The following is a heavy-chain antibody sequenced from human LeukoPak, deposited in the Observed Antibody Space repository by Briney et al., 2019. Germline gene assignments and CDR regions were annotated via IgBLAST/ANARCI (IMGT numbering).Heavy chain of an antibody. D-gene: IGHD3-3*01. CDR2: ISGSGGST. J-gene: IGHJ4*02. Sequence: GGSLRLSCAASGFTFSSYAMSWVRQAPGKGLEWVSAISGSGGSTYYADSVKGRFTISRDNSKNTLYLQMNSLRAEDTAVYYCAKGGLGWSGYYKHFDYWGQGTLVTVSS. CDR1: GFTFSSYA. CDR3: AKGGLGWSGYYKHFDY. V-gene: IGHV3-23*01.